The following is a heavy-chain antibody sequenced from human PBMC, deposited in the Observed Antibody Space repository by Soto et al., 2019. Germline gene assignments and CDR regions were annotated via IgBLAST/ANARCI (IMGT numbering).Heavy chain of an antibody. CDR2: IYYSGST. CDR3: ARHPIAAAGSPGWFDP. V-gene: IGHV4-39*01. J-gene: IGHJ5*02. Sequence: QLQLQESGPGLVKPSETLSLTCTVSGGSISSSSYYWGWIRQPPGKGLEWIGRIYYSGSTYYNPSLKSGVTTSLDTFKCQCSLKLVYVTAADTAVYYCARHPIAAAGSPGWFDPWCQGTLVSVYS. D-gene: IGHD6-13*01. CDR1: GGSISSSSYY.